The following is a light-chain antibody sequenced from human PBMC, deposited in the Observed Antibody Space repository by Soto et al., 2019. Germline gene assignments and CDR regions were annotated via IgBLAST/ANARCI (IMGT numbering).Light chain of an antibody. Sequence: EIVLTQSPGTLSLSPGERATLSCRASQSVSSSYLAWYQQKPGQAPRLLIYGASSRATGIPDRFSGSGSGTYFTLTISRLETEDFAVYYCHQYGSSPCWTFGQGTKVEIK. CDR1: QSVSSSY. V-gene: IGKV3-20*01. CDR3: HQYGSSPCWT. CDR2: GAS. J-gene: IGKJ1*01.